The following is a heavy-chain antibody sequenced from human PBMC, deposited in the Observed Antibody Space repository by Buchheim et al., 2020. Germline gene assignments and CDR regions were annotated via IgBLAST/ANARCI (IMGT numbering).Heavy chain of an antibody. J-gene: IGHJ4*02. CDR2: TSPDGSAT. CDR1: GFSFSTYW. Sequence: EVQLVESGGGLVQPGGSLRLSCAASGFSFSTYWMHWVRQGPEKGLVWVSRTSPDGSATDYADSVKGRFAISRENSKNTLYLQMNSLRPEDTAVYYCAKASETSGIAHYFDYWGQGTL. V-gene: IGHV3-74*01. D-gene: IGHD1-26*01. CDR3: AKASETSGIAHYFDY.